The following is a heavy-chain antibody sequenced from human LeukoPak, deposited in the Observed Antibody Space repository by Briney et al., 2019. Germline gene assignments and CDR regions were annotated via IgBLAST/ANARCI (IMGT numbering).Heavy chain of an antibody. V-gene: IGHV4-34*01. CDR3: ARDRSAAPADY. CDR1: GGSFSGYY. CDR2: INHSGST. Sequence: SETLSLTCAVCGGSFSGYYWSWIRQPPGKGLEWIGEINHSGSTNYNPSLKSRVTISVDTSKNQFSLKLTSVTAADTAVYYCARDRSAAPADYWGQGTLVTVSS. J-gene: IGHJ4*02. D-gene: IGHD6-13*01.